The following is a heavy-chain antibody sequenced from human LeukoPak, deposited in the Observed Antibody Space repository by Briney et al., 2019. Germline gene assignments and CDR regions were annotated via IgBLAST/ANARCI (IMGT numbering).Heavy chain of an antibody. D-gene: IGHD2-2*03. CDR3: ARDPGSTSGYCSSTSCHWGWFDP. CDR1: RFTFSSYA. J-gene: IGHJ5*02. V-gene: IGHV3-30-3*01. CDR2: ISYDGSNK. Sequence: SGGSLRLSCAASRFTFSSYAMHWVRQAPGKGLEWEAVISYDGSNKYYADSVKGRFTISRDNSKNTLYLQMNSLRAEDTAVYYCARDPGSTSGYCSSTSCHWGWFDPWGQGTLVTVSS.